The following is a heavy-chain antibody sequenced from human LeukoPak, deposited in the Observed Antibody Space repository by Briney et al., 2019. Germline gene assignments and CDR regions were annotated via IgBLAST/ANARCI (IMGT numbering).Heavy chain of an antibody. CDR2: ISSNGGST. V-gene: IGHV3-64*01. Sequence: GGSLRLSCAASGFTFSSYAMHWVRQAPGKGLEYVSAISSNGGSTYYANSVKGRFTISRGNSKNTLYLQMGSLRAEDMAVYYCARDSIMPRVATIHPTFYYYMDVWGKGTTVTVSS. CDR3: ARDSIMPRVATIHPTFYYYMDV. J-gene: IGHJ6*03. CDR1: GFTFSSYA. D-gene: IGHD5-12*01.